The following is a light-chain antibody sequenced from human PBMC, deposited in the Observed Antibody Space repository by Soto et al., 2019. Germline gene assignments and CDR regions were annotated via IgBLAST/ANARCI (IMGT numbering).Light chain of an antibody. CDR2: EGS. J-gene: IGLJ3*02. CDR3: CSYAGSSTWGV. CDR1: SSDVGSYNL. Sequence: QSALTQPASVSGSPGQSITISCTGTSSDVGSYNLVSWYQHHTGKAPKLMIYEGSKRPSGVSNRFSGSKSGNTASLTISGLQDEDEADYYCCSYAGSSTWGVFGGGTKLTVL. V-gene: IGLV2-23*01.